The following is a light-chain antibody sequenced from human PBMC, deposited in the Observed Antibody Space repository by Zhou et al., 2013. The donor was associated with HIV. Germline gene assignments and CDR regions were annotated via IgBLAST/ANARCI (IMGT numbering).Light chain of an antibody. CDR1: QSLLHSDGKTY. CDR3: MQGIHLLT. J-gene: IGKJ4*01. Sequence: DIVMTQTPLSLSVTPGQPASISCKSSQSLLHSDGKTYLYWYLQKPGQSPQLLIYEVSRRSSGVPDRFSGSGSGTDFTLKISRVEADDVGVYYCMQGIHLLTFGGGTKVEIK. V-gene: IGKV2-29*03. CDR2: EVS.